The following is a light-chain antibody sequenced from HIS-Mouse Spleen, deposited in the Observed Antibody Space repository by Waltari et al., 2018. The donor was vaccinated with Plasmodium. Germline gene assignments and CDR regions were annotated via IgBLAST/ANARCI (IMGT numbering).Light chain of an antibody. Sequence: SYELTQPPSVSVSPGQTASITCSGDKLGDKYAFWYQQKPGQSPVLVSYQDSKRPSGIPERFSGSNSGNTATLTISGTQAMDEADYYCQAWDSSTVVFGGGTKLTVL. CDR1: KLGDKY. CDR2: QDS. V-gene: IGLV3-1*01. J-gene: IGLJ2*01. CDR3: QAWDSSTVV.